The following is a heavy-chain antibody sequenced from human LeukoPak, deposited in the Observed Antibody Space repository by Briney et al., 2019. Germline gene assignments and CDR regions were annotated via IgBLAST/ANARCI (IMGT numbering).Heavy chain of an antibody. CDR2: ISSSSSYI. CDR3: AREGPYGSGSYDSFDY. Sequence: PGGSLRLSCAASGFTFSSYSMNWVRQAPGKGLEWVSSISSSSSYIYYADSVKGRFTISRDNAKNSLYLQMNSLRAEDTAVYYCAREGPYGSGSYDSFDYWGQGTLVTVSS. J-gene: IGHJ4*02. CDR1: GFTFSSYS. V-gene: IGHV3-21*01. D-gene: IGHD3-10*01.